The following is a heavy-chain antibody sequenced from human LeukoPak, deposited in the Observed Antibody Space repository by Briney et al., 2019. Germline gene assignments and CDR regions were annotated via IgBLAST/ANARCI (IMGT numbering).Heavy chain of an antibody. CDR2: INHSGST. Sequence: GSLRLSCAASGFTFGNAWMSWIRQPPRKGPEWIGEINHSGSTNYNPSLKSRVTISVDTSKNQFSLKLSSVTAADTAVYYCARVGYCGDDCYARYYFDYWGQGTLVTVSS. CDR1: GFTFGNAW. V-gene: IGHV4-34*01. D-gene: IGHD2-21*02. J-gene: IGHJ4*02. CDR3: ARVGYCGDDCYARYYFDY.